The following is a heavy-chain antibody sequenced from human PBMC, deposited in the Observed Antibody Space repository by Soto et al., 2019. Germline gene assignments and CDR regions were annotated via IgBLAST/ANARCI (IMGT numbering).Heavy chain of an antibody. CDR1: GFTFSSYA. V-gene: IGHV3-30-3*01. CDR2: ISDDGTNK. J-gene: IGHJ4*02. Sequence: QVQLEESGGGVVQPWRSLRLSCKGSGFTFSSYAIQWVRQAPGKGLEWVAAISDDGTNKHTADSVKGRFTISRDNSRNTVYLQVNSLRVEDTAVYYCVRRLTTTVTAMGYWGQGTPVTVSS. CDR3: VRRLTTTVTAMGY. D-gene: IGHD4-17*01.